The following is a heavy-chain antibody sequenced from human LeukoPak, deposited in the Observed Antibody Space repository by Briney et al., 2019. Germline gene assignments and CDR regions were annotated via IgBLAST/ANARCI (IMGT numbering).Heavy chain of an antibody. CDR2: IYTSGST. J-gene: IGHJ4*02. D-gene: IGHD5-12*01. CDR1: GGSISSSSYY. CDR3: ARERGYSGYDPDY. V-gene: IGHV4-61*02. Sequence: SETLSLTCPVSGGSISSSSYYWGWIRQPAGKGLEWIGRIYTSGSTNYNPSLKSRVTISVDTSKNQFSLKLSSVTAADTAVYYCARERGYSGYDPDYWGQGTLVTVSS.